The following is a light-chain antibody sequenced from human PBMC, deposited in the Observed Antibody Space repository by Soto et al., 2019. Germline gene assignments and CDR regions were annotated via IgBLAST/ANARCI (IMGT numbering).Light chain of an antibody. Sequence: EIVLTQSPGTLSLSPGERATLSCRASQSVSSNYVAWYQQKPGQTPKVLIYRAPSRATGIPDRFSGSGSGTDFTLTISTLEPEDFAMYYCQQYGSSPHTFGGGTKVDIK. CDR2: RAP. V-gene: IGKV3-20*01. J-gene: IGKJ4*01. CDR1: QSVSSNY. CDR3: QQYGSSPHT.